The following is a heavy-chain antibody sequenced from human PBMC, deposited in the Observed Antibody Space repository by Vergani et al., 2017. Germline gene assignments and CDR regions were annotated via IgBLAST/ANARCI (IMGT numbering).Heavy chain of an antibody. D-gene: IGHD4-17*01. J-gene: IGHJ4*02. CDR3: AKRGDYGDYLGY. Sequence: QVQLVESGGGVVQPGGSLRLSCAASGFTFSNNDMQWVRQAPGKGLEWVALTRYDGSNKSYADSEKGRFTISRDNSKKMLYLQMNSLRTEDTAVYYCAKRGDYGDYLGYWGQGTLVIVSS. CDR2: TRYDGSNK. CDR1: GFTFSNND. V-gene: IGHV3-30*02.